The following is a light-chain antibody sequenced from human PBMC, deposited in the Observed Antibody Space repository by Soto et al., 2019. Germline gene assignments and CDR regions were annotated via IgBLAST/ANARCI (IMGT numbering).Light chain of an antibody. V-gene: IGLV2-14*01. J-gene: IGLJ1*01. Sequence: ALTQPASVSGSPGQSITISCTGTSSDIGRYNFVSWYQQHPGKAPKLLVYEVTNRPSGVSNRFSGSKSGNTASLTIFGLQTEDEADYYCSSYTSVTTFVVFGTGTKLTVL. CDR3: SSYTSVTTFVV. CDR1: SSDIGRYNF. CDR2: EVT.